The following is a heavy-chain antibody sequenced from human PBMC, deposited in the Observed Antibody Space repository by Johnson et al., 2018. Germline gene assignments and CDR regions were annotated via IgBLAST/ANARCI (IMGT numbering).Heavy chain of an antibody. J-gene: IGHJ1*01. CDR3: ARGRGTGSYSQAYLDH. D-gene: IGHD3-3*02. Sequence: QVQLQESVPGLVKPSDTLSLMCTVSGGSISSYYYHWLRQSPGKGVEWIGYMYHSVGTNYTPSLNGRVTISLDTSKNQFSLKLSSVTAADTAVYYCARGRGTGSYSQAYLDHWGQGTLVTVSS. CDR2: MYHSVGT. CDR1: GGSISSYY. V-gene: IGHV4-59*01.